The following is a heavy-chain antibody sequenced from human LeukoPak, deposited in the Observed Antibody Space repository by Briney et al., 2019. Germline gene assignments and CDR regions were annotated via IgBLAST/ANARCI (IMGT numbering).Heavy chain of an antibody. Sequence: SETLSLTCTVSGGSISSSSYYWGWIRQPPGKGLEWIGSIYYSGSTYYNPSLKSRVTISVDTSKNRFSLKLSSVTAADTAVYYCARLYNRHDYGGLRFSMDVWGQGTTVTVSS. J-gene: IGHJ6*02. D-gene: IGHD4-23*01. CDR1: GGSISSSSYY. V-gene: IGHV4-39*07. CDR2: IYYSGST. CDR3: ARLYNRHDYGGLRFSMDV.